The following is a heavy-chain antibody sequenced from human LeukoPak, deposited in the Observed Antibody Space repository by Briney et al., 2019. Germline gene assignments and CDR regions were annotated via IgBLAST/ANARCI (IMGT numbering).Heavy chain of an antibody. D-gene: IGHD2-15*01. CDR1: GFTFSSYS. CDR3: AGAIMGYCSGGSCYVADY. CDR2: ISSSSSYI. Sequence: GGSLRLSCAASGFTFSSYSMSWVRQAPGKGLEWVSSISSSSSYIYYADSVKGRFTISRDNAKNSLYLQMNSLRAEDTAVYYCAGAIMGYCSGGSCYVADYWGQGTLVTVSS. V-gene: IGHV3-21*01. J-gene: IGHJ4*02.